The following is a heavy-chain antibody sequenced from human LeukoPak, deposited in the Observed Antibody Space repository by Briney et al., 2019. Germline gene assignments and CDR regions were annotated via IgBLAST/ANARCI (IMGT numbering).Heavy chain of an antibody. CDR2: IKKDGSET. Sequence: PGGSLTLSCAASGFSLSAYWMSWVRRVPGKGLEWVAHIKKDGSETHHVDSLRSRFTISRDHAQNTLYLQVNSRKDEDSAMYYCARTAGALPFDLWGEGTMVTVPS. V-gene: IGHV3-7*01. D-gene: IGHD1-26*01. J-gene: IGHJ3*01. CDR1: GFSLSAYW. CDR3: ARTAGALPFDL.